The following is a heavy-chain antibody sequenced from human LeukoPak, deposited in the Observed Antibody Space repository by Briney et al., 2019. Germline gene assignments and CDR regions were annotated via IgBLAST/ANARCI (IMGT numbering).Heavy chain of an antibody. CDR3: ARLPAAIDY. D-gene: IGHD2-2*01. Sequence: ASVKVSCKASGYSFTSYYMHWVRQAPGQGLEWMGIINPSGGSTSYAQKFQGRVTMTRDMSTSTVYMELSSLRSEDTAVYDCARLPAAIDYWGQGTLVTVSS. J-gene: IGHJ4*02. V-gene: IGHV1-46*01. CDR1: GYSFTSYY. CDR2: INPSGGST.